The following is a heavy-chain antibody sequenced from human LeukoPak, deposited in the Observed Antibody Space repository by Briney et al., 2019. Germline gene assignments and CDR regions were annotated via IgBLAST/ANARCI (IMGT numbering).Heavy chain of an antibody. J-gene: IGHJ4*02. V-gene: IGHV4-38-2*02. CDR2: IYHSGST. D-gene: IGHD3-9*01. Sequence: SETLSLTCTVSGYSISSGYYWGWIRRPPGKGLEWIGSIYHSGSTYYNPSLKSRVTISVDTSKNQFSLKLSSVTAADTAVYYCARGIFGVHYDILTGYYTGDFDYWGQGTLVTVSS. CDR1: GYSISSGYY. CDR3: ARGIFGVHYDILTGYYTGDFDY.